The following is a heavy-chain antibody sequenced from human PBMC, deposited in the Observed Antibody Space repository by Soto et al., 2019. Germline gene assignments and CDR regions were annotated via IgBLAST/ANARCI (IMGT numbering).Heavy chain of an antibody. J-gene: IGHJ4*02. CDR2: INAGNGNT. CDR1: GYTFSNYG. V-gene: IGHV1-3*01. D-gene: IGHD3-10*01. CDR3: AASYGSGYRAFDY. Sequence: ASVKVSCKASGYTFSNYGIHWVRQAPGQRLEWMGLINAGNGNTKYSQKFQGRVTLTRDTSASTAYMELSSLRSEDTAIYYCAASYGSGYRAFDYWGQGALVTVSS.